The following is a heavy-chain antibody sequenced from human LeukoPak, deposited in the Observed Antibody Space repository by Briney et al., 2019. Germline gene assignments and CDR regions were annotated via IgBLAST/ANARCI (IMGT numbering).Heavy chain of an antibody. CDR3: ARATRFLEWLSIYYFDY. CDR1: RYTFIAYH. CDR2: IHPSSGAT. D-gene: IGHD3-3*01. Sequence: ASVKVSCKASRYTFIAYHMHWVRQAPGQGLEWMGRIHPSSGATNYAQSFQGRVTLTRDTSINTAYMELSRLTSDDTAVYYCARATRFLEWLSIYYFDYWGQGTLVTVSS. V-gene: IGHV1-2*06. J-gene: IGHJ4*02.